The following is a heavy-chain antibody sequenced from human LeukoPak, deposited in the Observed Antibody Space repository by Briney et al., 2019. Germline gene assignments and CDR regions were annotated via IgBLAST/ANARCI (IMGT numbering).Heavy chain of an antibody. V-gene: IGHV3-23*01. CDR1: GFTFSSYS. D-gene: IGHD2-15*01. Sequence: PGGSLRLSCAASGFTFSSYSMNWVRQAPGKGLEWVSAISGSGGSTYYADSVKGRLTISRDNSKNTLYLQMNSLRAEDTAVYYCAKDQRAVRDIVVVVAATYFDYWGQGTLVTVSS. J-gene: IGHJ4*02. CDR3: AKDQRAVRDIVVVVAATYFDY. CDR2: ISGSGGST.